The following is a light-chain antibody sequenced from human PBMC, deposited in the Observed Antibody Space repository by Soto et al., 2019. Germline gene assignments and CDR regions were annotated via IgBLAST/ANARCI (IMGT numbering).Light chain of an antibody. CDR1: SSNIGSNT. V-gene: IGLV1-44*01. CDR2: SNN. Sequence: QSVLTQPPSASGTPGQRVTISCSGSSSNIGSNTVNWYQQLPGTAPKLLIYSNNQRPSGVPDRFSGSKSGTSASLAISGLQSEDAADYYWAAWDDSLNGVVFGGGTKLTVL. J-gene: IGLJ2*01. CDR3: AAWDDSLNGVV.